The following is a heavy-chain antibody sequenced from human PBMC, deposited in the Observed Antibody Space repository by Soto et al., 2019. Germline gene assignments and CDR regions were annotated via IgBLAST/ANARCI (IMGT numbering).Heavy chain of an antibody. CDR3: AKVTSYGGNLLPYYYYYGTDV. J-gene: IGHJ6*02. V-gene: IGHV3-30*04. CDR1: VFTFSSYA. D-gene: IGHD4-17*01. Sequence: QVQLVESGGGVVQPGRSLRLSCAASVFTFSSYAMHWVRQAPGKGLEWVAVISYDGSNKYYADSVKGRFTISRDNSKNTLYLQMNSLRAEDTAVYYCAKVTSYGGNLLPYYYYYGTDVWGQGTTVTVSS. CDR2: ISYDGSNK.